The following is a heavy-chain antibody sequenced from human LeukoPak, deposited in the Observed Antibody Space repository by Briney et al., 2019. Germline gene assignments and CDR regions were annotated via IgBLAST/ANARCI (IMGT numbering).Heavy chain of an antibody. D-gene: IGHD5-24*01. CDR3: AKDLGMGTRIDF. CDR2: IRFDGSNE. CDR1: GFTFSSFG. J-gene: IGHJ4*02. V-gene: IGHV3-30*02. Sequence: GGSLRLSCAASGFTFSSFGMHWARQAPGKGLEWVAFIRFDGSNEYYTDSVKGRFTISRDNSKNTLTLQMNSLRPEDTAVYYCAKDLGMGTRIDFRGQGTLVTVSS.